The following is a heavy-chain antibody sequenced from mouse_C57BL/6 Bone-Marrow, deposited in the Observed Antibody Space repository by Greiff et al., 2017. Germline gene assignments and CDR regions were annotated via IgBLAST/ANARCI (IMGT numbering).Heavy chain of an antibody. CDR1: GFTFSSYA. D-gene: IGHD1-1*01. Sequence: EVQLVESGEGLVKPGGSLKLSCAASGFTFSSYAMSWVRQTPEKRLEWVAYISSGGDYIYYADTVKGRFTISRDNARNTLYLQMSSLKSEDTAMYYCTRRLYYYGSSYWYFDVWGTGTTVTVSS. CDR2: ISSGGDYI. CDR3: TRRLYYYGSSYWYFDV. J-gene: IGHJ1*03. V-gene: IGHV5-9-1*02.